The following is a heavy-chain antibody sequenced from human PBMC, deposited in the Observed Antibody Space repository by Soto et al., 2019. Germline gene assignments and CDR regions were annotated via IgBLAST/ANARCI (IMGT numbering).Heavy chain of an antibody. CDR3: AKTYGDYQNYYYYYGMDV. V-gene: IGHV3-23*01. J-gene: IGHJ6*02. Sequence: EVQLLESGGGLVQPGGSLRLSCAASGFTFSSYAMSWVRQAPGKGLEWVSAISGSGGSTYFADSVKGRFTISRDNSKNTLYLQMNSLRAEDTAVYYCAKTYGDYQNYYYYYGMDVWGQGTTVTVSS. CDR1: GFTFSSYA. CDR2: ISGSGGST. D-gene: IGHD4-17*01.